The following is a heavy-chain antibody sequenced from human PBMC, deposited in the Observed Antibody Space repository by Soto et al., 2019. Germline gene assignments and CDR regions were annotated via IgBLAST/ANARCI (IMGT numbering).Heavy chain of an antibody. CDR1: GFTFSDEN. CDR3: ARDSDCHSTSCFFPPHV. D-gene: IGHD2-2*01. V-gene: IGHV3-21*06. J-gene: IGHJ6*02. CDR2: ISGGGSYI. Sequence: GGSLRLSCSASGFTFSDENMSWVRQVPGKGLEWVSGISGGGSYIFYADSVQGRFSISRDNPKNSLFLEMNSLRVEDTAVYYCARDSDCHSTSCFFPPHVWGQGTTVTSP.